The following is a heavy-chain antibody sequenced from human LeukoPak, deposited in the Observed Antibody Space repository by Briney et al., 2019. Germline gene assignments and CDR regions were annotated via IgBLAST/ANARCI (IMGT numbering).Heavy chain of an antibody. D-gene: IGHD4-11*01. J-gene: IGHJ5*02. Sequence: ASVKVSCKASGYTFTSYDINWVRQATGQGLEWMGWMNPNSGNTGYAQKFQGRVTMTRNASISTAYMELSSLRSEDTAVYYCARGSGTVTTGWFDPWGQGTLVTVSS. CDR1: GYTFTSYD. CDR2: MNPNSGNT. V-gene: IGHV1-8*01. CDR3: ARGSGTVTTGWFDP.